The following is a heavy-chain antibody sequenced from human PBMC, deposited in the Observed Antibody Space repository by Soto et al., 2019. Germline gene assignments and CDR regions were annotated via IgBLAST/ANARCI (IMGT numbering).Heavy chain of an antibody. Sequence: WASVKVSCKASGYTFTSYGSSWVRQAPGQGLEWMGWISAYNGNTNYAQKLQGRVTMTTDTSTSTAYMELRSLRSGDTAVYYCARVGLSAAGTWFDYWGQGTLITVSS. CDR1: GYTFTSYG. J-gene: IGHJ4*02. V-gene: IGHV1-18*01. D-gene: IGHD6-13*01. CDR3: ARVGLSAAGTWFDY. CDR2: ISAYNGNT.